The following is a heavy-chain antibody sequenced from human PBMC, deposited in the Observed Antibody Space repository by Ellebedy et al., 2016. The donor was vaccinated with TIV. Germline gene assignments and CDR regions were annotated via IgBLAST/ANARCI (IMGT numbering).Heavy chain of an antibody. Sequence: AASVKVSCKASGYTFTTYAMHWVRQAPGQRLEWMGWINAGNGDTKYSQKFQGRVTITSDTSASTDYMELSSLRSEDTAVYYCARGLSRRWMEGFYWGQGTLVTVSS. J-gene: IGHJ4*02. CDR1: GYTFTTYA. CDR3: ARGLSRRWMEGFY. D-gene: IGHD3-3*01. CDR2: INAGNGDT. V-gene: IGHV1-3*01.